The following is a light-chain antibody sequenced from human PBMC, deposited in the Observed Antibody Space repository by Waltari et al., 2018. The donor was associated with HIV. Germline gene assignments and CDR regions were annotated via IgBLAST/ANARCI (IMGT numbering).Light chain of an antibody. J-gene: IGLJ1*01. Sequence: QSALTQPASVSGSPGQSITISCTGTRSTVGGFNHVSWYQQHPGKAPKVMIYEVSNRPSGVSNRFSGSKSGNTASLTISGLQAEDEAVYYCSSYTSSSSPYVFGTGTEVAVL. CDR3: SSYTSSSSPYV. CDR1: RSTVGGFNH. CDR2: EVS. V-gene: IGLV2-14*01.